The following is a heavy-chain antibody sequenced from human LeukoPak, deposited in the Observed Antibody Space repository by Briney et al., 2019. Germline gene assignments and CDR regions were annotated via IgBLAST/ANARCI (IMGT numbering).Heavy chain of an antibody. CDR3: ARDWGDIVVVPADGNWFDP. D-gene: IGHD2-2*01. J-gene: IGHJ5*02. Sequence: SGTLSLTCAVSGGSISSSNWWSWVRQPPGKGLEWIGEIYHSGSTNYNPSLKSRVTISVDTSKNQFSLKLSSVTAADTAVYYCARDWGDIVVVPADGNWFDPWGQGTLVTVSS. V-gene: IGHV4-4*02. CDR1: GGSISSSNW. CDR2: IYHSGST.